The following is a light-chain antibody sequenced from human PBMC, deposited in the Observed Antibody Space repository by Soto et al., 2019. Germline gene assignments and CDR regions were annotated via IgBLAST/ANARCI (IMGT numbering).Light chain of an antibody. CDR2: WAS. CDR1: QRGFYSSNYRKH. V-gene: IGKV4-1*01. J-gene: IGKJ1*01. Sequence: DIVMTQSPHSPAAALGEGAAISCECSQRGFYSSNYRKHLSWYQQKPGQPHRLLIYWASMRESGVPARFSGGGSGTDFTLTSSSLQAEDVAVYYCQQYYSTPWTFGRGTKVDIK. CDR3: QQYYSTPWT.